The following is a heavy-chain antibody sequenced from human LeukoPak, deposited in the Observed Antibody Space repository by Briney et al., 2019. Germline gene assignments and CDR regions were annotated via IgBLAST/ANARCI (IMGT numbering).Heavy chain of an antibody. V-gene: IGHV3-30*02. CDR1: GFTFSSYG. Sequence: GGSLRLSCAASGFTFSSYGMHWVRQAPGKGLEWVAFTPYDGTKKYYPDSVKGRFTISRDNSNNTLYLQMNSLRAEDTAVYYCAKGGEVVVPAASRTKQIPYYYMDVWGKGTTVTVSS. CDR2: TPYDGTKK. J-gene: IGHJ6*03. D-gene: IGHD2-2*01. CDR3: AKGGEVVVPAASRTKQIPYYYMDV.